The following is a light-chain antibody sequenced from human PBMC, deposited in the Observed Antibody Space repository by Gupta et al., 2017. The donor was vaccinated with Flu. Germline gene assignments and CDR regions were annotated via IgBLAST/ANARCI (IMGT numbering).Light chain of an antibody. V-gene: IGLV1-40*01. CDR2: GNS. Sequence: QSVLTQPPSVSGAPGQRVTISCTGSSSNIGAGYDVHWYQHLPGTAPKLLIYGNSNRPSGVPDRFSGSKSDTSASLAITGLQAVDEADYYCQSYDSSLSIWVFGGGTKLTVL. CDR3: QSYDSSLSIWV. J-gene: IGLJ2*01. CDR1: SSNIGAGYD.